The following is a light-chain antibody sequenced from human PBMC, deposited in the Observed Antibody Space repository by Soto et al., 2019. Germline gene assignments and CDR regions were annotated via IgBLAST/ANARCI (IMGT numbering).Light chain of an antibody. CDR1: SSDVGGYNY. CDR3: CSYAGSYTGV. J-gene: IGLJ3*02. Sequence: QSVLTQPRSVSGSPGQSVTISCTGTSSDVGGYNYVSWYQHHPGKAPKLMIYDVGKRPSGVPDRFSGSKSGNTASLTISGLQAEDETDYYCCSYAGSYTGVFGGGTKLTVL. V-gene: IGLV2-11*01. CDR2: DVG.